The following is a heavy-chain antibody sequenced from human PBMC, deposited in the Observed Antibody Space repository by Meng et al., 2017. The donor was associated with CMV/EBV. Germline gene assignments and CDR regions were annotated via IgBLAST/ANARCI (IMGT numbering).Heavy chain of an antibody. CDR1: GFTFSSYG. J-gene: IGHJ4*02. CDR3: AKDRYYYDSSGYYSEDY. D-gene: IGHD3-22*01. CDR2: IWYDGSNK. V-gene: IGHV3-33*06. Sequence: GGSLRPSCAASGFTFSSYGMHWVRQAPGKGLEWVVVIWYDGSNKYYADSVKGRFTISRDNSKNTLYLQMNSLRAEDTAVYYCAKDRYYYDSSGYYSEDYWGQGTLVTVSS.